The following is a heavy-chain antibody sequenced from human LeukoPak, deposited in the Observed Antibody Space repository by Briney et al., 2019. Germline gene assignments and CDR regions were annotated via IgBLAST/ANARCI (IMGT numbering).Heavy chain of an antibody. CDR2: INDSGRT. Sequence: PSETLSLTSAVYGGSFSNYYWSWIRQPPGKGLEWIGEINDSGRTNYNPSLMSRVTVSVDTSKNQFSLRLTSVTATDTAVYYCARRWNYGRNYYIDVWGNGATVSVSS. J-gene: IGHJ6*03. CDR3: ARRWNYGRNYYIDV. CDR1: GGSFSNYY. V-gene: IGHV4-34*01. D-gene: IGHD1-7*01.